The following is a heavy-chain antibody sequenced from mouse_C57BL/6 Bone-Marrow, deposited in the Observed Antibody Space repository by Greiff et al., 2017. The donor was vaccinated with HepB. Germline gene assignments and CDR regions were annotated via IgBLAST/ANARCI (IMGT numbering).Heavy chain of an antibody. D-gene: IGHD4-1*01. Sequence: VQLKESGAELVRPGASVKLSCTASGFNIKDDFMHWVKQRPEQGLEWIGWIDPENGDTEYASKFQGKATITADTSSNTAYLQLSSLTSEDTAVYYCTLGRGGAMDYWGQGTSVTVSS. CDR3: TLGRGGAMDY. J-gene: IGHJ4*01. CDR2: IDPENGDT. CDR1: GFNIKDDF. V-gene: IGHV14-4*01.